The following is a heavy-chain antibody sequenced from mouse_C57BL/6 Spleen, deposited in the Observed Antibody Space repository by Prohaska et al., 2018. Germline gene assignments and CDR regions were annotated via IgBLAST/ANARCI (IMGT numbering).Heavy chain of an antibody. Sequence: HGKSLEWIGYINPNNGGTSYNQKFKGKATLTVNKSSSTAYMELRSLTSEDSAVYYCASSSIYYYGSSRPWFAYWGQGTLVTVSA. CDR2: INPNNGGT. D-gene: IGHD1-1*01. V-gene: IGHV1-22*01. CDR3: ASSSIYYYGSSRPWFAY. J-gene: IGHJ3*01.